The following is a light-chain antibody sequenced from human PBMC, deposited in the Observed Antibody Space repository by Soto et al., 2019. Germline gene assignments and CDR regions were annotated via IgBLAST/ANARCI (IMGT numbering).Light chain of an antibody. CDR3: QQRRNWPFT. CDR1: QSVSGY. CDR2: DAS. J-gene: IGKJ2*01. Sequence: EIVLTQSPATLSLSPGQIATPSCRATQSVSGYLDWYQRKPGQAPRLLIYDASNRATGIPARFSGSESGTDFTLTISSLEPEDFAVYYCQQRRNWPFTFGQGTKLEIK. V-gene: IGKV3-11*01.